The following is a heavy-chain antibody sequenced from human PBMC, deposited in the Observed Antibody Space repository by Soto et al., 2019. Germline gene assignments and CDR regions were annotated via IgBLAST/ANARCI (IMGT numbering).Heavy chain of an antibody. CDR2: IIPIFGTA. CDR1: GGTLSSYA. V-gene: IGHV1-69*13. D-gene: IGHD5-12*01. Sequence: SVKVSWKASGGTLSSYAISWVRQAPGQGLEWMGGIIPIFGTANYAQKFQGRVTITADESTSTAYMELSRLRSEDTAVYYCASSLGSGYDYYYYYGMDVWGQGTTVTVS. J-gene: IGHJ6*02. CDR3: ASSLGSGYDYYYYYGMDV.